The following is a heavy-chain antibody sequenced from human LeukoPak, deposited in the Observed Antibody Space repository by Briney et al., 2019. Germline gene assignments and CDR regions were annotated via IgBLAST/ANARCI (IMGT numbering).Heavy chain of an antibody. CDR2: IYYSGST. Sequence: SQTLSLTCTVSGGSISSGDYYWSWIRQPPGKGLEWIGYIYYSGSTYYNPSLKSRVTISVDTSKNQFSLKLSSVTAADTAVYYCARDKVAARLPPYYYYGMDVWGQGTTVTVSS. J-gene: IGHJ6*02. CDR3: ARDKVAARLPPYYYYGMDV. CDR1: GGSISSGDYY. V-gene: IGHV4-30-4*01. D-gene: IGHD6-6*01.